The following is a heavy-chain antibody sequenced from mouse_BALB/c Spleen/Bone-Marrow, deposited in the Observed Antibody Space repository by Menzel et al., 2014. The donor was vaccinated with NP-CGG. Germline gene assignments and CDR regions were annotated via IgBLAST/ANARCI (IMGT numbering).Heavy chain of an antibody. CDR3: VRDGDYRYAY. J-gene: IGHJ3*01. CDR1: GFTFSDYY. V-gene: IGHV5-4*02. Sequence: EVQLVESGGGLVKPGGSLKLSCAASGFTFSDYYIYWVRQTPEKRLEWVATISDGGTYTYYQDTVKGRFTISRDNAKNNLYLQMNGLKSEDTAMYYFVRDGDYRYAYWGQGTLVTVSA. D-gene: IGHD2-14*01. CDR2: ISDGGTYT.